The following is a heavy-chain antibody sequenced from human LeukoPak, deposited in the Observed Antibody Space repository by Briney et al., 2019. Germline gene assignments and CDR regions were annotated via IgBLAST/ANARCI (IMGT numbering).Heavy chain of an antibody. CDR3: ARQKSKDIVVVPAAIDGAFDI. Sequence: GESLKISCKGSGYSFTSYWIGWVRQMPGKGLEWMGIIYPGDSDTRYSPSFQGQVTISADKSISTAYLQWSSLKASDTAMYYCARQKSKDIVVVPAAIDGAFDIWGQGTMVTVS. J-gene: IGHJ3*02. CDR1: GYSFTSYW. V-gene: IGHV5-51*01. CDR2: IYPGDSDT. D-gene: IGHD2-2*02.